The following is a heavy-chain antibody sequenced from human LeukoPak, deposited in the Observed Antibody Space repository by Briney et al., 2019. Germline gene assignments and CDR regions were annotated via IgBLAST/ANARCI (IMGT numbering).Heavy chain of an antibody. CDR1: GFTFDDYT. CDR3: AKDTYYYGSGSYNY. CDR2: ISWDDGST. V-gene: IGHV3-43*01. Sequence: GGSLRLSCAASGFTFDDYTMQWVRQAPGKGLEWVSLISWDDGSTYYADSVKGRFTISRDNSKNSLYLQMNSLRAEDTAVYYCAKDTYYYGSGSYNYWGQGTLVTVS. D-gene: IGHD3-10*01. J-gene: IGHJ4*02.